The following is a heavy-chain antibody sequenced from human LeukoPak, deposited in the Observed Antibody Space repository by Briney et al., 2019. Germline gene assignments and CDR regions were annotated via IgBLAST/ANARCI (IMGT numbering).Heavy chain of an antibody. V-gene: IGHV3-23*01. CDR2: ISGRGGST. CDR3: AKDPRRVIVVVPAAEDY. J-gene: IGHJ4*02. CDR1: GFTFSSYA. D-gene: IGHD2-2*01. Sequence: GGSLRLSCAASGFTFSSYAMSWVRQAPGKGLEWVSAISGRGGSTYYADSVKARFPISRDNSKNTLYLQRNSLRAEDTAVYYCAKDPRRVIVVVPAAEDYWGQGTLVTVSS.